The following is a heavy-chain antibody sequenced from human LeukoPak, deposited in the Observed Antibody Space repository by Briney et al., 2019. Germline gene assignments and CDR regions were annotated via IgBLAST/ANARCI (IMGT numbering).Heavy chain of an antibody. D-gene: IGHD6-19*01. CDR2: IYSGGST. V-gene: IGHV3-53*01. Sequence: GGSLRLSCAASGFTVSSNYMSWVRQAPGKGLEWVSVIYSGGSTYYADSVKGRFTISRDNSKNTVYLQMNSLRAEDTAVYYCAKTTTGYSSGRYPGWPVDYWGQGTLVTVSS. CDR3: AKTTTGYSSGRYPGWPVDY. J-gene: IGHJ4*02. CDR1: GFTVSSNY.